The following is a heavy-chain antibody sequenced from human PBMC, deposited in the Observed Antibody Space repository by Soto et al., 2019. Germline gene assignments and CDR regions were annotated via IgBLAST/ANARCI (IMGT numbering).Heavy chain of an antibody. D-gene: IGHD6-25*01. V-gene: IGHV3-7*01. J-gene: IGHJ4*02. CDR3: AREPSGIDY. CDR1: GFTFSTYW. CDR2: IKQDGSEK. Sequence: EVQLVESGGGLVQPGGSLRLSCAASGFTFSTYWLSWVCQAPGKGLEWVANIKQDGSEKYYVDSVKGRFTISRDNAKNSLYLQMNSLRDEDTAVYYCAREPSGIDYWGQGTLVTVSS.